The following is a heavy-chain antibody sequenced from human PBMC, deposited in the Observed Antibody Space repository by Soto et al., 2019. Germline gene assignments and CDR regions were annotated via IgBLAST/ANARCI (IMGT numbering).Heavy chain of an antibody. CDR2: ISSNGGST. J-gene: IGHJ4*02. CDR1: GFTFSSYA. CDR3: ARDGGWMVVAATCWFDY. D-gene: IGHD2-15*01. V-gene: IGHV3-64*01. Sequence: GGSLRLSCAASGFTFSSYAMHWVRQAPGKGLEYVSAISSNGGSTYYANSVKGRFTISRDNSKNTLYLQMGSLRAEDIAVYYGARDGGWMVVAATCWFDYWGQGTLVTVSS.